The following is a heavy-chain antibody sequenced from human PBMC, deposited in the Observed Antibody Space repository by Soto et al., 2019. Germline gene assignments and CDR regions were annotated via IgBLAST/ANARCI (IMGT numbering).Heavy chain of an antibody. Sequence: GGSLILSCAASGFTFSSYGMHWVRQAPGKGLEWVAVISYDGSNKYYADSVKGRFTISRDNSKNTLYLQMNSLRAEDTAVYYCAKDRSGDYNYYYYYYGMDVWGQGTTVTVSS. J-gene: IGHJ6*02. CDR3: AKDRSGDYNYYYYYYGMDV. V-gene: IGHV3-30*18. CDR2: ISYDGSNK. CDR1: GFTFSSYG. D-gene: IGHD4-17*01.